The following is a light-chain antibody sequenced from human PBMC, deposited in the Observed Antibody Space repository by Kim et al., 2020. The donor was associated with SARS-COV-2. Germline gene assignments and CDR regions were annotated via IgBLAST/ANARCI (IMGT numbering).Light chain of an antibody. V-gene: IGLV2-8*01. J-gene: IGLJ3*02. Sequence: QSALTQPPSASGSPGQSVTISCTGTSSDVGGYNYVSWYQQHPGKAPKLMIYEGSKRPAGVPDRFSGSKSGNTASLTVSGLQAEDEADYYCSSYAGINNLVFGGGTQLTVL. CDR3: SSYAGINNLV. CDR1: SSDVGGYNY. CDR2: EGS.